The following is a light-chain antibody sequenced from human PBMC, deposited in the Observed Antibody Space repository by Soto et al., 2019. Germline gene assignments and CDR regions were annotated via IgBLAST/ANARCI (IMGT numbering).Light chain of an antibody. CDR1: SSNIGAGYD. J-gene: IGLJ1*01. V-gene: IGLV1-40*01. CDR3: TSYTSSSTLDV. CDR2: GNI. Sequence: QSALTQPPSVSGAPGQRVTISCTGSSSNIGAGYDVHWYQQRPGTAPKLLIFGNINRPSGVPDRFSGSKSGTSASLAITGLQAEDEGDYYCTSYTSSSTLDVFGTGTKVTVL.